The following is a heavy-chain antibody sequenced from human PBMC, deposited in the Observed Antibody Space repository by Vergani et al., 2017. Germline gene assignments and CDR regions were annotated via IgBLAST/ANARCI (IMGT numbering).Heavy chain of an antibody. CDR3: ARTNKTLYQLLHGYYYGMDV. Sequence: QVQLVQSGAELKKPGASVSVSCKGSSHTFQTYGISWVRQAPGKGLEWMAWIRPYTGHTIYAQKFQGRVTITADESTSTAYMELSSLRSEDTAVYYCARTNKTLYQLLHGYYYGMDVWGQGTTVTVSS. CDR2: IRPYTGHT. CDR1: SHTFQTYG. J-gene: IGHJ6*02. D-gene: IGHD2-2*01. V-gene: IGHV1-18*01.